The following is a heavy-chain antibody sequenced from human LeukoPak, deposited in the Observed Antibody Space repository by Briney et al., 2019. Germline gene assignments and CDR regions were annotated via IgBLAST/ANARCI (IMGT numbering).Heavy chain of an antibody. CDR3: VKGGYCSGGSCYYFDY. Sequence: GGSLRLSCAASGFTLSNYAMSWVRQAPGEGLEWVSAISGSGGSTYYADSVKGRFTISRDNSKNTLYLQMSSLRAEDTAVYYCVKGGYCSGGSCYYFDYWGQGTLVTVSS. J-gene: IGHJ4*02. V-gene: IGHV3-23*01. D-gene: IGHD2-15*01. CDR2: ISGSGGST. CDR1: GFTLSNYA.